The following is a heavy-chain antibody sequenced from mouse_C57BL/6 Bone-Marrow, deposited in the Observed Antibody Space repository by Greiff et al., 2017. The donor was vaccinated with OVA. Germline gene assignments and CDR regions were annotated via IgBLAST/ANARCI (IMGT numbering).Heavy chain of an antibody. CDR2: IDPETGGT. J-gene: IGHJ4*01. D-gene: IGHD1-1*01. Sequence: VQLQQSGAELVRPGASVTLSCKASGYTFTDYEMHWVKQTPVHGLEWIGAIDPETGGTAYTQKFKGKAILTADKSASTAYMELRSLTSEDSAVYYCTGAVVATGNYAMDYWGQGTSVTVSA. CDR1: GYTFTDYE. V-gene: IGHV1-15*01. CDR3: TGAVVATGNYAMDY.